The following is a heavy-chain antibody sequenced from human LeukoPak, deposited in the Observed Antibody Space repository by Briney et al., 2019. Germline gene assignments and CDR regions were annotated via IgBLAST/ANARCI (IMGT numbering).Heavy chain of an antibody. CDR2: ITGSGGSP. D-gene: IGHD3-3*01. CDR3: AKDYTIFGVVIIPFDY. J-gene: IGHJ4*02. CDR1: GFTFSSYA. Sequence: GGSLRLSCAASGFTFSSYAMSWVRQAPGKGLEWVSAITGSGGSPYYGDSVRGRFTISRDNSKNTLYLQMNSLRAEDTAVYYCAKDYTIFGVVIIPFDYWGQGTLVTVSS. V-gene: IGHV3-23*01.